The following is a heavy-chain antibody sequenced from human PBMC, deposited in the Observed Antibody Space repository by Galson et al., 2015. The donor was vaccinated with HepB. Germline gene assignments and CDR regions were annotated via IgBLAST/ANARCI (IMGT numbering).Heavy chain of an antibody. CDR2: MNPNSGNT. J-gene: IGHJ3*02. D-gene: IGHD6-19*01. V-gene: IGHV1-8*01. CDR1: GYTFTSYD. CDR3: ARENYSSGGCRRRGRDAFDI. Sequence: SVKVSCKASGYTFTSYDINWVRQATGQGLEWMGWMNPNSGNTGYAQKFQGRVTMTRNTSISTAYMELSSLRSEDTAVYYCARENYSSGGCRRRGRDAFDIWGQGTMVTVSS.